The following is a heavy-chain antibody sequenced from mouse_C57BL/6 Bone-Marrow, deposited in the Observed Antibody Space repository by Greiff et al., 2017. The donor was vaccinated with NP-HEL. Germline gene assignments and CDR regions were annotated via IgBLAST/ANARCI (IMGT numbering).Heavy chain of an antibody. J-gene: IGHJ4*01. V-gene: IGHV2-5*01. CDR1: GFSLTSYG. CDR3: AKTGGSYYYGSSYVNAMDY. D-gene: IGHD1-1*01. CDR2: IWSGGST. Sequence: QVQLQQSGPGLVQPSQSLSITCAVSGFSLTSYGVHWVRQSPGQGLEWLGVIWSGGSTDYNAAFMSSLRISKDNSKSQVFFKMNSLQADDTAIYDCAKTGGSYYYGSSYVNAMDYWGQGTSVTVSS.